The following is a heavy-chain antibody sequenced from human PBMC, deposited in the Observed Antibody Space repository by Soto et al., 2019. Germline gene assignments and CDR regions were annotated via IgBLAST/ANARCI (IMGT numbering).Heavy chain of an antibody. CDR3: ASPTLGAFDI. J-gene: IGHJ3*02. V-gene: IGHV4-39*01. Sequence: PSETLSLTCTVSGGSISSSNYYWGWIRQPPGKGLEWIGSIYYSGSTSYNSSLKSRVTISVDTPKNQFSLRLSSVTAADTAVYYCASPTLGAFDIWGQGTMVTVSS. CDR2: IYYSGST. D-gene: IGHD3-16*01. CDR1: GGSISSSNYY.